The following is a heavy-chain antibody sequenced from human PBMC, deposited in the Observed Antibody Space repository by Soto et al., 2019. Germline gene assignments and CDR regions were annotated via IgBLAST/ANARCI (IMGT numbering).Heavy chain of an antibody. V-gene: IGHV4-4*07. J-gene: IGHJ4*02. CDR1: GGSISSYY. CDR3: ARDHITIFSLVIISPYPTFDY. Sequence: QVQLQESGPGLVKPSETLSLTCTVSGGSISSYYWSWLRQPAGKGLAWIGRIYTSGSTNYNPSLNSRGTMSVDTSKNELSLNLSSWTAADTAVYYCARDHITIFSLVIISPYPTFDYWGQGSLVTVSA. D-gene: IGHD3-9*01. CDR2: IYTSGST.